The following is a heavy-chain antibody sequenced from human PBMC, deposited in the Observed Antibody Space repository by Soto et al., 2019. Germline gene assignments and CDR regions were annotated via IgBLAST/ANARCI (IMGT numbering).Heavy chain of an antibody. CDR2: INPYSGDT. CDR3: ARIRIEASVFDL. D-gene: IGHD2-21*01. J-gene: IGHJ4*02. V-gene: IGHV1-2*02. CDR1: GYTFTRYY. Sequence: ASVKVSCKTSGYTFTRYYIHWVRQAPGQGLEWMGWINPYSGDTKYEQKFQGRVTLTRDTSISTAYMELSSLRSDDTAVYYCARIRIEASVFDLWGQGTLVTVSS.